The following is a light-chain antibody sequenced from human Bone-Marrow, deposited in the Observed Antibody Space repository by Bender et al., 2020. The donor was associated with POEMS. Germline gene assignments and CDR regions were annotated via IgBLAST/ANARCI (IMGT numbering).Light chain of an antibody. CDR2: GVT. Sequence: QSALTQPASVSGSPGQSITISCTGTSRDIGAYNLVSWYQQHPGKAPKLLIYGVTERPSGISNRFSGSKSGNTASLTISGLQAEDEADYYCCSYADSSTLVLGTGTKVTVL. CDR3: CSYADSSTLV. CDR1: SRDIGAYNL. J-gene: IGLJ1*01. V-gene: IGLV2-23*02.